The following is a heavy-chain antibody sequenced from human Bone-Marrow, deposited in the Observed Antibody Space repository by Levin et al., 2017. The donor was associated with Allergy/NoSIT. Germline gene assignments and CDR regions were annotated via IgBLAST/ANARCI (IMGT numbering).Heavy chain of an antibody. CDR2: IYHSGST. V-gene: IGHV4-4*02. CDR1: GGSISSSNW. J-gene: IGHJ6*02. D-gene: IGHD1-26*01. Sequence: KPSETLSLTCAVSGGSISSSNWWSWVRQPPGKGLEWIGEIYHSGSTNYNPCLKSRVTISVDKSKNQFSLKLSSVTAADTAVYYCARYSGSSPPHYYYGMDVWGQGTTVTVSS. CDR3: ARYSGSSPPHYYYGMDV.